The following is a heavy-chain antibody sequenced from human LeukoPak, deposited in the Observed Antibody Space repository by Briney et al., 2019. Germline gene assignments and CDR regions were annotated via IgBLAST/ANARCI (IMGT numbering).Heavy chain of an antibody. CDR1: GFTFRNFG. D-gene: IGHD1-1*01. CDR3: TRALNEYYFDY. J-gene: IGHJ4*02. V-gene: IGHV3-33*01. CDR2: IWYDGSNK. Sequence: GGSLRLSCAVSGFTFRNFGMHWVRQAPGKGLEWVAVIWYDGSNKYYADSVKGRFTVSKDNSKNMLYLQMDSLRVEDMAVYYCTRALNEYYFDYWSQGTLVTVSS.